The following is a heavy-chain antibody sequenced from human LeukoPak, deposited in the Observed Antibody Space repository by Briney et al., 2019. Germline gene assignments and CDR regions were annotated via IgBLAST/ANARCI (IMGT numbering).Heavy chain of an antibody. CDR3: ARVGRFGDLLSDVFDI. J-gene: IGHJ3*02. CDR2: IYSSGST. Sequence: NPSETLSLTCTVSGGSINNYYWTWIRQPAGKGLGWVGRIYSSGSTNRNPSLRSRVTMSVDTSKNQLTLNLRSVTAADTAIYYCARVGRFGDLLSDVFDIWGQGTMVTISS. D-gene: IGHD3-10*01. CDR1: GGSINNYY. V-gene: IGHV4-4*07.